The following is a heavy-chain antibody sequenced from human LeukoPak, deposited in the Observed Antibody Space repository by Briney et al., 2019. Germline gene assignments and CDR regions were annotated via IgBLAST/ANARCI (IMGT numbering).Heavy chain of an antibody. CDR3: ARAVAGEGWFDP. Sequence: SQTLSLTCAISGDSVSTNSVAWNWIRQSPSRGLEWLGRTSYRSKWYNDYAVSVKSRITITPDTSKNQFSLQLNSVTPEDTAVYYCARAVAGEGWFDPWGQGTLVTVSS. V-gene: IGHV6-1*01. CDR1: GDSVSTNSVA. CDR2: TSYRSKWYN. D-gene: IGHD6-19*01. J-gene: IGHJ5*02.